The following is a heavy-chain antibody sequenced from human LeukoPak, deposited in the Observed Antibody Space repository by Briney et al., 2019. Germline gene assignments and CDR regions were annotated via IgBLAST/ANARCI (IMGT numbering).Heavy chain of an antibody. CDR3: ARDLGPRN. D-gene: IGHD7-27*01. CDR2: INSDGSST. CDR1: GFTFSSSW. Sequence: GGSLRLSCAASGFTFSSSWMHWVRQAPGKGLVWVSHINSDGSSTGYADSVKGRFTISRDNAKKTLYLQMNSLSAEDTAVYYCARDLGPRNWGQGTLVTVSS. J-gene: IGHJ4*02. V-gene: IGHV3-74*01.